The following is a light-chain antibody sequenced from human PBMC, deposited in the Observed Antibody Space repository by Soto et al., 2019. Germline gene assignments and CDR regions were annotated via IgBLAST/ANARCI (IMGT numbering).Light chain of an antibody. Sequence: DIQMTQSPSTLSASVGDRVMITCRASQSISTWLAWYQQKPGKAPKLLIFDASSLQSGAPSRFSGSGSGIEFTLTISSLQSDDFATYYCQQYNSFSGTFGQGTKLEIK. V-gene: IGKV1-5*01. CDR3: QQYNSFSGT. CDR2: DAS. CDR1: QSISTW. J-gene: IGKJ2*02.